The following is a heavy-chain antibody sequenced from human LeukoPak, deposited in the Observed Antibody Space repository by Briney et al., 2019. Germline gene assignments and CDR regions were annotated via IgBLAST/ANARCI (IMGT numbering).Heavy chain of an antibody. D-gene: IGHD3-22*01. CDR3: ASWDSSFFDY. J-gene: IGHJ4*02. Sequence: WETLSLTCTVSGYSISSGYMWGWIRQPAGKGLELIGIIYHSGSTYYNPSVKSRVTISIDTSKNQFSLKLSSVTAADTAVYYCASWDSSFFDYWGQGTLVTVSS. V-gene: IGHV4-38-2*02. CDR1: GYSISSGYM. CDR2: IYHSGST.